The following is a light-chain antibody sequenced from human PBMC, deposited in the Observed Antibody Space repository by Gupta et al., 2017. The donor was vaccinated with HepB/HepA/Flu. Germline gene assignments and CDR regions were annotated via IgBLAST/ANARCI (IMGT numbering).Light chain of an antibody. J-gene: IGKJ3*01. CDR2: WTS. CDR3: QQYDSVPFT. Sequence: DIVLTQSPEFLGVSLGERATINCKSSQSVVSSHNNPGHLAWYQQKPGQPPRLLFYWTSGRESGVPDRFSDSGTGTDFTLTISALQAEDVALYYCQQYDSVPFTFGHGTQVDIK. V-gene: IGKV4-1*01. CDR1: QSVVSSHNNPGH.